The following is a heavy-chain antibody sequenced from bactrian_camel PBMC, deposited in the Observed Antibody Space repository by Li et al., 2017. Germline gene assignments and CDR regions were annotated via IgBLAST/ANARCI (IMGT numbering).Heavy chain of an antibody. CDR1: GGTFSDKD. Sequence: HVQLVESGGGSVQPGGSLTLSCSVSGGTFSDKDMTWVRQAPGKGLEWVSFINAGGGTVYYADSVKGRFTVSRDDAKNTLYLQLNSLETEDTAMYYCAKGPRSDCYSLSRCSYEYNYWGQGTQVTVS. J-gene: IGHJ4*01. D-gene: IGHD3*01. V-gene: IGHV3S1*01. CDR2: INAGGGTV. CDR3: AKGPRSDCYSLSRCSYEYNY.